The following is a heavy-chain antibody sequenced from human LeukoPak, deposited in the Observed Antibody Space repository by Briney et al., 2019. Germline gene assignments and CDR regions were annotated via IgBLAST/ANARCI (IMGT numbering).Heavy chain of an antibody. CDR1: GHTFTSYG. CDR2: ISAYNGNT. CDR3: GSGPDGPFGGVHFLDY. V-gene: IGHV1-18*01. D-gene: IGHD3-10*01. J-gene: IGHJ4*02. Sequence: ASVKVSCKASGHTFTSYGISWVRLAPGQGLEWMGWISAYNGNTNYAQKLQGRVTMTTDTSTSTAYMELRSLRTEATAVYYCGSGPDGPFGGVHFLDYWGQGTLVTVSS.